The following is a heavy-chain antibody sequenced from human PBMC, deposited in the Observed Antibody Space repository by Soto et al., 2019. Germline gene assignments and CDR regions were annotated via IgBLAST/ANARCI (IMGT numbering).Heavy chain of an antibody. Sequence: QVQLVQSGAEVKKPGSSVKVSCQVSGGSFDGQSVIWVRQAPGQGLEWMGGILPIFRTATYAQRFQGRVTITADKLTTTAYMELTSLRSDDTAVYYCARGAEGPADYNWFYPWGQGTLVTVSS. CDR2: ILPIFRTA. J-gene: IGHJ5*02. CDR3: ARGAEGPADYNWFYP. V-gene: IGHV1-69*06. CDR1: GGSFDGQS. D-gene: IGHD2-15*01.